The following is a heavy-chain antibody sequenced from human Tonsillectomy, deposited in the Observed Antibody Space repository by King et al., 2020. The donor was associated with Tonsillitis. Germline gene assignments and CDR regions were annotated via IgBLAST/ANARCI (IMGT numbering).Heavy chain of an antibody. V-gene: IGHV3-21*01. CDR3: AREAAAGFDAFDI. D-gene: IGHD6-13*01. J-gene: IGHJ3*02. CDR2: ISSSSTYI. CDR1: GFTFSSYS. Sequence: VQLVESGGGLVKPGGSLRLSCAASGFTFSSYSMNWVRQAPGKGLEWVPSISSSSTYIYYTDSVKGRFTISRDNAENSLYLQMNSLRAEDTAVYYCAREAAAGFDAFDIWGQGTMVTVSS.